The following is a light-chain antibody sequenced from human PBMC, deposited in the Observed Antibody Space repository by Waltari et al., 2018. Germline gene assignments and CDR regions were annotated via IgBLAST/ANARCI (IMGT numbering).Light chain of an antibody. CDR1: SSNVGSST. Sequence: QSVLTQPPSASGTPGQTVTISCSGSSSNVGSSTVSWYQQLPGTAPKLLIFSHNQRPSGVPDRFSVSKSGTSASLAISGLQSEDEADYFCAAWDDSLNGFYVFGTGTRVTVL. V-gene: IGLV1-44*01. CDR2: SHN. J-gene: IGLJ1*01. CDR3: AAWDDSLNGFYV.